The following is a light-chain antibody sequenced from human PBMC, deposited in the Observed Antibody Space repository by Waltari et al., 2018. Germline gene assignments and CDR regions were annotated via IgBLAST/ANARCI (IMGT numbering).Light chain of an antibody. CDR1: NLGDKY. CDR3: QTWDSSAGV. CDR2: QDV. V-gene: IGLV3-1*01. Sequence: SYALTQPPSVSVSPGQSATIPCSGDNLGDKYASWYQQRPGQSPVLVIYQDVMRPSGIPERFSGSNSGNTATLTISETQAMDEADYYCQTWDSSAGVFGRGTKLTVL. J-gene: IGLJ3*02.